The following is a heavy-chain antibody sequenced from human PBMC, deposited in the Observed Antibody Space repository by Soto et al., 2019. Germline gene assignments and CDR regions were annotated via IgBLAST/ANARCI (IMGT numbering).Heavy chain of an antibody. CDR2: IGSYSGNT. CDR3: ARMPRAYSYGPLLGYYYYGMDV. Sequence: ASVKVSCKASGSLFPTDGISWMRQAPGQGLEWMGWIGSYSGNTDYAQNLRDRVTMTRDTSTNTAYMELRSLRSDDTAVYYCARMPRAYSYGPLLGYYYYGMDVWG. D-gene: IGHD5-18*01. CDR1: GSLFPTDG. V-gene: IGHV1-18*01. J-gene: IGHJ6*02.